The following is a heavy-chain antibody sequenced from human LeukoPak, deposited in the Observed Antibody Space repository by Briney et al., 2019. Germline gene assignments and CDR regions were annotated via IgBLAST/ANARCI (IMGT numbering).Heavy chain of an antibody. D-gene: IGHD4-23*01. V-gene: IGHV4-59*01. CDR1: GVSIRSDY. J-gene: IGHJ4*02. Sequence: SETLSLTRTVSGVSIRSDYWSWVRQPPGKGLEWIGYIHYSGSTNYNASLKSRVTISVDMSKNQFSLKLTSVTAADTAVYYCARLGRKTTVVPPDFDCWGQGTLVIVSS. CDR3: ARLGRKTTVVPPDFDC. CDR2: IHYSGST.